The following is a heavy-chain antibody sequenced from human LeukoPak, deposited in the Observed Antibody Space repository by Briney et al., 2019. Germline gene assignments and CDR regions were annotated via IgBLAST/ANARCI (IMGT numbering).Heavy chain of an antibody. V-gene: IGHV3-23*01. CDR2: ISGSGGST. J-gene: IGHJ4*02. D-gene: IGHD3-22*01. Sequence: GGSLRLSCAASGITFSSYAMSWVRQAPGKGLEWVSAISGSGGSTYYADSVKGRFTISRDNSKNTLYLQMSSLRAEDTAVYYCAKDPTPLYYYDSSGYYYADWGQGTLVTVSS. CDR1: GITFSSYA. CDR3: AKDPTPLYYYDSSGYYYAD.